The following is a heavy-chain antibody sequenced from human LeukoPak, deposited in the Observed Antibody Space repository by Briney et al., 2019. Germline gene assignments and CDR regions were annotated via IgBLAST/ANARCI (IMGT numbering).Heavy chain of an antibody. D-gene: IGHD2-21*02. Sequence: SETLSLTCDVSKDPIISFDHSWSWIRHFPGKGLEWMGYRHSTGNSYYNPSLRGRVFISEDSSTGHLSLTLSFVTAADTALYYCARHILDGDNASKGFDVWGQGILVTVSS. J-gene: IGHJ4*02. CDR1: KDPIISFDHS. CDR3: ARHILDGDNASKGFDV. V-gene: IGHV4-30-4*07. CDR2: RHSTGNS.